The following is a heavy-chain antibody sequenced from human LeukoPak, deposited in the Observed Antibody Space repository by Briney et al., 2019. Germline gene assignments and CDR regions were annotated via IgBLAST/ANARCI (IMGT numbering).Heavy chain of an antibody. J-gene: IGHJ3*01. V-gene: IGHV3-7*03. CDR2: INSDGSEG. CDR1: GFTFSGFW. Sequence: GGSLRLSCAVSGFTFSGFWMSWSRQAPGKGLEWVASINSDGSEGYYADVVKGRFTISRDNAKNSLYLQINRLRAEDTAVYYCARSSYSSSSSVWGQGTMVTVSS. CDR3: ARSSYSSSSSV. D-gene: IGHD6-6*01.